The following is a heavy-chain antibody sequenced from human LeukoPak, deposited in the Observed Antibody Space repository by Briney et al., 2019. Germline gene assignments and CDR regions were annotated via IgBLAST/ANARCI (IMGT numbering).Heavy chain of an antibody. V-gene: IGHV4-39*01. CDR3: ARQVTVGFFFDY. CDR1: GGSISSSSYY. CDR2: IYYSGST. D-gene: IGHD2-21*02. J-gene: IGHJ4*02. Sequence: SEPLSLTCTVSGGSISSSSYYWGWIRQPPGKGLEWIGSIYYSGSTYYNPSLKSRVTISVDTSKNQISLKLSSVTAADTAVYYCARQVTVGFFFDYWGQGTLLTVSS.